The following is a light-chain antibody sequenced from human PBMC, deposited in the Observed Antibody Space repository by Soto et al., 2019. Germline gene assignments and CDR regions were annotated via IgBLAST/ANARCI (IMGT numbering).Light chain of an antibody. CDR2: DDS. Sequence: SYELTQPPSVSVAPGQTARITCGGNDIGDKNVHWYQQRPGQAPVLVVYDDSDRPSGIPERLSGSNSGNPATLTITRVEAGDEADYYCQVWDNSSDQYVFGTGTKVTVL. CDR3: QVWDNSSDQYV. J-gene: IGLJ1*01. CDR1: DIGDKN. V-gene: IGLV3-21*02.